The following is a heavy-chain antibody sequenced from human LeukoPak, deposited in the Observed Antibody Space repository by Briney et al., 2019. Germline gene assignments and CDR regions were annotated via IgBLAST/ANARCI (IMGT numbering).Heavy chain of an antibody. Sequence: GGSLRLSCAASGFTFSSYWMHWVRQAPGKGLAWVSRINSDGSSTNYADSVKGRFTISRDNAKNTLYLQMNSLRAEDTAVYYCARDYYTLGSPNDYWGQGTLVTVSS. CDR2: INSDGSST. CDR3: ARDYYTLGSPNDY. V-gene: IGHV3-74*01. J-gene: IGHJ4*02. CDR1: GFTFSSYW. D-gene: IGHD3-10*01.